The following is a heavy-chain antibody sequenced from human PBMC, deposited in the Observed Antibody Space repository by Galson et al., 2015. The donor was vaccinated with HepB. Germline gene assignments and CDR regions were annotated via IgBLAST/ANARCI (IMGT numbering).Heavy chain of an antibody. CDR1: GYTFSNYA. V-gene: IGHV1-3*01. CDR2: INGGNGNT. CDR3: ARPFYYDSRGPYYDAFDI. Sequence: SVKVSCKASGYTFSNYAMHWVRQAPGQRPEWMGWINGGNGNTKYAQRFQGRVIFTRDTSASTGHMELNSLTSEDTAVYYCARPFYYDSRGPYYDAFDIWGQGTMVTVSS. D-gene: IGHD3-22*01. J-gene: IGHJ3*02.